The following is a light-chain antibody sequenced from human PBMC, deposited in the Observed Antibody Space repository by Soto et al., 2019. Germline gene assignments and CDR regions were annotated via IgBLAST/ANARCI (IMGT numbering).Light chain of an antibody. Sequence: QSVVTQPPPASAPPGQSVTISCSGRSSNIGSNTVNWCQQVPGEAPKLLIYRNDQRSPGVPDRFSGSKSGTSASLAIDGLQSEDEADYYCVVWDDSLNAVVFGGGTKLTVL. V-gene: IGLV1-44*01. CDR2: RND. CDR1: SSNIGSNT. CDR3: VVWDDSLNAVV. J-gene: IGLJ3*02.